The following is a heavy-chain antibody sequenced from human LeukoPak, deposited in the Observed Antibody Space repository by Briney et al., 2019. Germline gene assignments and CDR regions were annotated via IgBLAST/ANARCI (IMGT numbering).Heavy chain of an antibody. J-gene: IGHJ4*02. Sequence: SETLSLTCTVSGGSISSGGYYWSWIRQHPGKGLEWIGHIYYSGSTYYNPSLKSRVTISVDTSKNQFSLKLSSVTAADTAVYYCASTDYDSSGLTHDYWGQGTLVTVSS. CDR1: GGSISSGGYY. CDR3: ASTDYDSSGLTHDY. CDR2: IYYSGST. D-gene: IGHD3-22*01. V-gene: IGHV4-31*03.